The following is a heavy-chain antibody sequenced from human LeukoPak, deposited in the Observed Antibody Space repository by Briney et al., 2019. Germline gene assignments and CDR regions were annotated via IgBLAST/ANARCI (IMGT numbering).Heavy chain of an antibody. V-gene: IGHV3-30*02. D-gene: IGHD6-13*01. CDR2: IQYDGGKK. CDR1: GFTFSSNG. Sequence: GGSLRLSCAASGFTFSSNGMHWVRQAPGKGLEWVTFIQYDGGKKYYADSVKGRFTISRDNSKNTLYLQMNSLRAEDTAVYYCAKEQLVPYYFDYWGQGTLVTVSS. CDR3: AKEQLVPYYFDY. J-gene: IGHJ4*02.